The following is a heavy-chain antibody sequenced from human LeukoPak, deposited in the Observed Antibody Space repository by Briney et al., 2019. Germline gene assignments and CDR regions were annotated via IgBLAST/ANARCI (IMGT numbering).Heavy chain of an antibody. V-gene: IGHV3-30-3*01. D-gene: IGHD3-3*01. CDR2: ISYDGSNK. J-gene: IGHJ6*03. CDR3: ASWVYDFWSGYYSRGYMDV. CDR1: GFTFSSYA. Sequence: GGSLRLSCVASGFTFSSYAMHWVRQAPGKGLEWVAVISYDGSNKYYADSVKGRFTISRDNAKNSLYLQMNSLRAEDTAVYYCASWVYDFWSGYYSRGYMDVWGKGTTVTVSS.